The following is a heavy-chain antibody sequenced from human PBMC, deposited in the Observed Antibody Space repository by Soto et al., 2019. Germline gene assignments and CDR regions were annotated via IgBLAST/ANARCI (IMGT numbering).Heavy chain of an antibody. CDR2: INHSGST. V-gene: IGHV4-34*01. CDR1: GGSFSGYY. D-gene: IGHD3-22*01. J-gene: IGHJ6*02. Sequence: TSETLSLTCAVYGGSFSGYYWSWIRQPPGKGLEWIGEINHSGSTNYNPSPKSRVTISVDTSKNQFSLKLSSVTAADTAVYYCARRSGFYYYYYGMDVWGQGTTVTVSS. CDR3: ARRSGFYYYYYGMDV.